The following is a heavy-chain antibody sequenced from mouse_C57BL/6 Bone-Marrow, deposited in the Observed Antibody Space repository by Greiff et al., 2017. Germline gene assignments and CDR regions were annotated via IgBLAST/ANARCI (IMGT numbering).Heavy chain of an antibody. Sequence: QVQLQQSGAELARPGASVKLSCKASGYTFTSYGISWVKQRTGQGLEWIGEIYPRSGNTYYNEKFKGKATLTADKSSSTAYMELRSLPSEDSAVYFCAREGLGRYYFDYWGQGTTLTDSS. J-gene: IGHJ2*01. CDR2: IYPRSGNT. CDR3: AREGLGRYYFDY. CDR1: GYTFTSYG. D-gene: IGHD4-1*01. V-gene: IGHV1-81*01.